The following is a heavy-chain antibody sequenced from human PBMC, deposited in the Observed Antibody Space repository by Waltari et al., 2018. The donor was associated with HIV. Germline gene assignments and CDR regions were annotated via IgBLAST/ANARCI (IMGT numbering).Heavy chain of an antibody. D-gene: IGHD6-19*01. CDR2: IDYTGST. Sequence: QVHLQESGPGLVKASETLSLTCSVSGGSIRGDYWSWIRQPPGHGLEWIGYIDYTGSTNYNPALKSRITMALSPSKTQFSLKVNSVTSADTGVYYCAKESWAHSSGWQFDYWGPGILVTVSS. CDR3: AKESWAHSSGWQFDY. V-gene: IGHV4-59*01. CDR1: GGSIRGDY. J-gene: IGHJ4*02.